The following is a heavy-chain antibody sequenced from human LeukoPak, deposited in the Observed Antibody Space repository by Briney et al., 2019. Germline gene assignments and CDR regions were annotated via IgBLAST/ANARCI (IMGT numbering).Heavy chain of an antibody. J-gene: IGHJ2*01. Sequence: GASVKVSCKVSGYTLTELSMHWVRQAPGKGLEWMGGFDPEDGETIYAQKFQGRVTMTEDTSTDTAYMELSSLRSEDTAVYYCATVTSGSYYARSPPNWYFDLWGRGTLVTVSS. V-gene: IGHV1-24*01. D-gene: IGHD3-10*01. CDR1: GYTLTELS. CDR2: FDPEDGET. CDR3: ATVTSGSYYARSPPNWYFDL.